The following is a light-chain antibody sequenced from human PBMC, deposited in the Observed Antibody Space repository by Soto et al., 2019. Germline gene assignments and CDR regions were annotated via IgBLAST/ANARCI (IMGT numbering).Light chain of an antibody. CDR2: EVG. V-gene: IGLV2-14*01. Sequence: SALTQPASVTGSPGQSITISCTGTSSDVGGYNRVSWYQQYPGTAPKLIIYEVGNRPSGVSYRFSASKSVNTASLTISGLQPEDEADYYCCSYTVRNTWVFGGGTKLTVL. CDR1: SSDVGGYNR. J-gene: IGLJ3*02. CDR3: CSYTVRNTWV.